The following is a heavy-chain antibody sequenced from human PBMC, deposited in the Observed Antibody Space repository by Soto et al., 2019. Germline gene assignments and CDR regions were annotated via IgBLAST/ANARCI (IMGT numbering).Heavy chain of an antibody. J-gene: IGHJ4*02. D-gene: IGHD3-10*01. CDR2: IYYSGST. V-gene: IGHV4-39*01. CDR1: GGSISSSSYY. CDR3: ARHESLTMVRGNFAY. Sequence: PSETLSLTCTVSGGSISSSSYYWGWIRQPPGKGLDWIGSIYYSGSTYYNPSLKSRVTISVDTSKNQFSLKLGSVTAADTAVYYCARHESLTMVRGNFAYWGQGTLVTVSS.